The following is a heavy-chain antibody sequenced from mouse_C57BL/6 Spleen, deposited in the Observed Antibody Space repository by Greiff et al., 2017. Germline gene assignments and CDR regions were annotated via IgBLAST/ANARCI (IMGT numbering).Heavy chain of an antibody. CDR1: GFTFSDYG. CDR3: ARRDNYESWFAY. CDR2: ISSGSSTI. V-gene: IGHV5-17*01. J-gene: IGHJ3*01. D-gene: IGHD1-3*01. Sequence: EVKLVESGGGLVKPGRSLKLSCAASGFTFSDYGMHWVRQAPEKGLEWVAYISSGSSTIYYADTVKGRFTISRDNAKNTLFLQMTSLRSEDTAMYYCARRDNYESWFAYWGQGTLVTVSA.